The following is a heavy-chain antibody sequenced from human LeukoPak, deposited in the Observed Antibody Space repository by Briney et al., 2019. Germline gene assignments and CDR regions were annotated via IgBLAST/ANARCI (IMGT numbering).Heavy chain of an antibody. CDR1: GFTFSSYA. Sequence: GGSLRLSCAASGFTFSSYAMHWVRQAPGKGLEWVAVISYDGSNKYYADSVKGRFTISRDNSKNTLYLQMNSLRDEDTAVYYCAREPFDYWGQGILVTVSS. J-gene: IGHJ4*02. V-gene: IGHV3-30*04. CDR3: AREPFDY. CDR2: ISYDGSNK.